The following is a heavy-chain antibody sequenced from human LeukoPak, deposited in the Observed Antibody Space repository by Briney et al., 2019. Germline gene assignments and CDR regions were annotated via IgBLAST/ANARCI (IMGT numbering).Heavy chain of an antibody. CDR3: ARVRPGLTLDY. CDR1: RFTLSNYW. CDR2: IKKYGNKI. V-gene: IGHV3-7*01. J-gene: IGHJ4*02. Sequence: GGSLRLSCAASRFTLSNYWMSWVRQAPGEGVEWVATIKKYGNKIYYLDALKGRFTISKDNAKIALDLQMNSLRADDTAVYYCARVRPGLTLDYWGQGILVTVSS. D-gene: IGHD1-14*01.